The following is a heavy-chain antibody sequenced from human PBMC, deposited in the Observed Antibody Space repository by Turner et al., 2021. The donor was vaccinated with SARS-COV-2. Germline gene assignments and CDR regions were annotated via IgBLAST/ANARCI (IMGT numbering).Heavy chain of an antibody. CDR3: ARVGSYGRRDVDY. V-gene: IGHV3-53*01. CDR1: GFTVSSNY. D-gene: IGHD5-18*01. CDR2: IYSGGST. Sequence: EVQLVESGGGLIQPGGSLRLSRAASGFTVSSNYMSWVRQAPGKGLEWVSVIYSGGSTYYADSVKCRFTISRDNAKNTLYLQMNSLRAEDTAVYYCARVGSYGRRDVDYWGQGTLVTVSS. J-gene: IGHJ4*02.